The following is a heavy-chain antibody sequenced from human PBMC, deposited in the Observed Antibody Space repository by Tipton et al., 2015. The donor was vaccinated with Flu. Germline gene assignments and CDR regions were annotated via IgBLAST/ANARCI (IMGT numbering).Heavy chain of an antibody. D-gene: IGHD3-10*01. CDR2: IYYSGST. CDR1: GGSISSYY. CDR3: ARYDGSGSGSSY. V-gene: IGHV4-59*08. Sequence: TLSLNCTVSGGSISSYYWSWIRQPPGKGLEWIGYIYYSGSTNYNPSLKSRVTISVDTSKNQFSLKLGSVTAADTAVYYCARYDGSGSGSSYWGQGTLVTVSS. J-gene: IGHJ4*02.